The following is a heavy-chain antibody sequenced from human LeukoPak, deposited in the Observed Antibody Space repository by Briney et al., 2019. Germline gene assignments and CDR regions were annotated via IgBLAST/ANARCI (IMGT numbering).Heavy chain of an antibody. Sequence: QPGGSLRLSCSASGFTFSYYAMHWGRQAPGKGLEYVSGITSSGGSTYYTDSVKGRFTISRDNSNNTLYLQMSSLRAEDTAVYYCVKGDYSGYTFPAFDYWGQGTLVSVSS. CDR3: VKGDYSGYTFPAFDY. CDR2: ITSSGGST. D-gene: IGHD5-12*01. J-gene: IGHJ4*02. V-gene: IGHV3-64D*06. CDR1: GFTFSYYA.